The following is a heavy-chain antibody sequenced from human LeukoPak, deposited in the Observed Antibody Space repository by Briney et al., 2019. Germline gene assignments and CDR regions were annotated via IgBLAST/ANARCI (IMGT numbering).Heavy chain of an antibody. D-gene: IGHD3-10*01. CDR3: AREGYYGSGSPPSLYFDY. Sequence: GGSLGLSCAASGFTFRNYIIHWVRQAPGKGLEWVAITSSDLNVKLYADSVKGRFTISRDNSRSTLYLQMNSLRPEDTAIYYCAREGYYGSGSPPSLYFDYWGQGTLVTVSS. V-gene: IGHV3-30-3*01. CDR2: TSSDLNVK. CDR1: GFTFRNYI. J-gene: IGHJ4*02.